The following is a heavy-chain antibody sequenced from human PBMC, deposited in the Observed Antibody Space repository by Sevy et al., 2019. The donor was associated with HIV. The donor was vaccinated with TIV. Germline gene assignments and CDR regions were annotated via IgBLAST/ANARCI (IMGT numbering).Heavy chain of an antibody. J-gene: IGHJ4*02. CDR3: ARSDDSSGYYLYYFEY. CDR2: ISGSGGTT. D-gene: IGHD3-22*01. CDR1: GFTFSSYA. Sequence: GGSLRLSCAASGFTFSSYAVSWVHRAPGKGLEWVSFISGSGGTTYYADSVKGRFTISRDNSKNILYLQMNSLRAEDTAVYYCARSDDSSGYYLYYFEYWGQGTVVTVSS. V-gene: IGHV3-23*01.